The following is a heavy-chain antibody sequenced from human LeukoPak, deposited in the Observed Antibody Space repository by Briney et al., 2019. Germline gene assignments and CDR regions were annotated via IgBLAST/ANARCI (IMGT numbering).Heavy chain of an antibody. D-gene: IGHD3-16*01. J-gene: IGHJ4*02. CDR2: ISSSSSTI. Sequence: PGGSLRLSCAASGFTFSGYEMNWVRHAPAKGLEWVSYISSSSSTIYYADSVKGRFAISRDNAKNSLFLQMDTLRAEDTAVYYCARGLRGTLMVNKGDYWGQGTLVTVSS. CDR1: GFTFSGYE. V-gene: IGHV3-48*03. CDR3: ARGLRGTLMVNKGDY.